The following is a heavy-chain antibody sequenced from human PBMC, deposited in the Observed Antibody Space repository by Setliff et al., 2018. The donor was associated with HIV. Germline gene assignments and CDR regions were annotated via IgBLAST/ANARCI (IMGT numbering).Heavy chain of an antibody. Sequence: SETLSLTCTVSGDSISTSNSYWGWVRQPPGKGLEWIGSLYYGGSTYYNPSLKSRVTISVDTSKNHFSLKLSSVTAADTAVYYCARHQVIPTVIGAFDIWGQRTVVTVSS. CDR1: GDSISTSNSY. D-gene: IGHD3-16*02. J-gene: IGHJ3*02. V-gene: IGHV4-39*01. CDR3: ARHQVIPTVIGAFDI. CDR2: LYYGGST.